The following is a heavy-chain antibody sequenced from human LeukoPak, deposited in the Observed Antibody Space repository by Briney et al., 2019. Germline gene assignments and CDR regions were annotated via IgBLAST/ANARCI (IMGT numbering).Heavy chain of an antibody. CDR2: IYYSGST. J-gene: IGHJ4*02. CDR1: GGSISSYY. D-gene: IGHD5-24*01. Sequence: SETLSLTCTVSGGSISSYYWSWIRQPPGKGLEWIGYIYYSGSTYYNPSLKSRVTISVDTSKNQFSLDLSSVTAADTAVYYCARDLGDGYLANDYWGQGTLVTVSS. V-gene: IGHV4-59*12. CDR3: ARDLGDGYLANDY.